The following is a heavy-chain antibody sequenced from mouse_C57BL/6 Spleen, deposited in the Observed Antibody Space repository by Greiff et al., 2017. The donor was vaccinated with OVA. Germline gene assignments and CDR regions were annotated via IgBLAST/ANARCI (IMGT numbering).Heavy chain of an antibody. CDR2: INPSSGYT. V-gene: IGHV1-7*01. Sequence: QVQLQQSGAELAKPGASVKLSCKASGYTFTSYWMHWVKQRPGQGLEWIGYINPSSGYTKYNQTFKDKATLTADKSSSTAYMQLSSLTYEDSAVYYCARSITTVVATGDYWGQGTTLTVSS. J-gene: IGHJ2*01. CDR3: ARSITTVVATGDY. CDR1: GYTFTSYW. D-gene: IGHD1-1*01.